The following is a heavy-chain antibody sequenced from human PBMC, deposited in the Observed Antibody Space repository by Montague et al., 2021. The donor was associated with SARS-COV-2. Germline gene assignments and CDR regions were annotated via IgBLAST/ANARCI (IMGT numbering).Heavy chain of an antibody. D-gene: IGHD3-22*01. CDR1: GGSISSGGYY. CDR2: IYHTGST. CDR3: ARDSGYYDSSGYSFDAFDI. J-gene: IGHJ3*02. V-gene: IGHV4-31*03. Sequence: TLSLTCTVSGGSISSGGYYWGWIRQHPGKGLEWIGYIYHTGSTHYNPSLKSRVTISIETSKNHFSLKLTSVTAADSAVYYCARDSGYYDSSGYSFDAFDIWGQGTQVTVSS.